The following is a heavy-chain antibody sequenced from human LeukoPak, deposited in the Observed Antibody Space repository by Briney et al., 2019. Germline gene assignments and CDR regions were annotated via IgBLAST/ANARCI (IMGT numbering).Heavy chain of an antibody. D-gene: IGHD3-3*01. CDR2: ISGSGGST. V-gene: IGHV3-23*01. CDR1: GFTFSSYA. J-gene: IGHJ4*02. CDR3: AKVDDFWSGYYTYFDY. Sequence: PGGPLRLSCAASGFTFSSYAMSWVRQAPGKGLEWVSAISGSGGSTYYADSVKGRFTISRDNSKNTLYLQMNSLRAEDTAVYYCAKVDDFWSGYYTYFDYWGQGTLVTVSP.